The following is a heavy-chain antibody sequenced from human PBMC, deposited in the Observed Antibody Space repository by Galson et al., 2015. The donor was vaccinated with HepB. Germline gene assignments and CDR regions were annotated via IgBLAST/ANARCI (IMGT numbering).Heavy chain of an antibody. V-gene: IGHV3-7*03. CDR2: IRQDGTEK. J-gene: IGHJ5*02. D-gene: IGHD1-26*01. CDR1: GLSFSSHW. Sequence: SLRLSCAASGLSFSSHWMSWVRQAPGKGLEWVANIRQDGTEKYYGDSVKGRFTISRENAKNVLHLQMHSLRVDDTAIYYCAKHYSGSSWGQWDSWGQGTLVTVSS. CDR3: AKHYSGSSWGQWDS.